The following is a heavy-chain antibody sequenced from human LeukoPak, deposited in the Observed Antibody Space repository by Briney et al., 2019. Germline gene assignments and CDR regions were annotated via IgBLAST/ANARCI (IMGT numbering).Heavy chain of an antibody. V-gene: IGHV3-30*03. CDR1: GFTFSSYG. D-gene: IGHD2-2*01. CDR3: ARVGSSYCSSTSCRTFDY. CDR2: ISYDGSNK. J-gene: IGHJ4*02. Sequence: GGSLRLSCAASGFTFSSYGMHWVRQAPGKGLEWVAVISYDGSNKYYADSVKGRFTISRDNSKNTLYLQVDSLRAEDTAVYYCARVGSSYCSSTSCRTFDYWGQGTLVTVSS.